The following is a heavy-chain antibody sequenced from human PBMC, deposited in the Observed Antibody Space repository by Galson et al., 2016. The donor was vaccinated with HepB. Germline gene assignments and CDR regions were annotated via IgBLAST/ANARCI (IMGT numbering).Heavy chain of an antibody. CDR1: GFSLSPSGMA. CDR3: ARYLRSQGYYVRDG. V-gene: IGHV2-70*01. J-gene: IGHJ6*02. CDR2: IDWNGNK. Sequence: ALVKPTQTLTMTCTFSGFSLSPSGMAVSWIRQLPGKALEWLAVIDWNGNKFYSPSLTTRLTISKDTSKNQVVLTLTNMDPVDTATYFCARYLRSQGYYVRDGWGQGTTVTVSS. D-gene: IGHD4-17*01.